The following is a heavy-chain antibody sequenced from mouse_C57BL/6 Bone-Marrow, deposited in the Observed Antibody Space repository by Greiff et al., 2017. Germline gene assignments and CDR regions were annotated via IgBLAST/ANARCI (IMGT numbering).Heavy chain of an antibody. Sequence: QVQLQQPGAELVKPGASVKLSCKASGYPFTSYWMHWVKQRPGQGLEWIGMIHPNSGSTNYNEKFKSKATLTVDNSSSTAYMQLSSLTSEDSAVYYCACTTADWYFDVWGTGTTVTVSS. CDR3: ACTTADWYFDV. CDR1: GYPFTSYW. D-gene: IGHD1-2*01. V-gene: IGHV1-64*01. CDR2: IHPNSGST. J-gene: IGHJ1*03.